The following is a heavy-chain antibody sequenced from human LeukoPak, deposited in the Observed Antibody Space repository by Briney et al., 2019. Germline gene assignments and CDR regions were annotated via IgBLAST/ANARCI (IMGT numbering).Heavy chain of an antibody. V-gene: IGHV4-39*02. CDR1: GGSTSGGNYY. CDR3: ARLGAGPTYYDFWSGYSSFYFDY. CDR2: ISSSGNT. J-gene: IGHJ4*02. D-gene: IGHD3-3*01. Sequence: SETLSLTCIVSGGSTSGGNYYWGWLRRPPGKGLEWIGGISSSGNTYYNPSLKSRITISIDTSKNHFSLKLSSVTAADTAVYYCARLGAGPTYYDFWSGYSSFYFDYWGQGTLVTVSS.